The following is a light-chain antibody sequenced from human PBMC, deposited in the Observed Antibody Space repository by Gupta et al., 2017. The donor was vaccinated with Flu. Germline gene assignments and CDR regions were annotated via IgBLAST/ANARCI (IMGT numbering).Light chain of an antibody. V-gene: IGLV2-23*02. CDR2: EVT. CDR3: CSYGGGGKYV. J-gene: IGLJ1*01. Sequence: QSALAQPASVSGSPGQSITLSCTGGSSDVGSFNLVSWYQQHPGRAPKLMIYEVTKRPSGVSHRFSASKSGNTASLTISGLQAEDEADYYCCSYGGGGKYVFGTGTKVTVL. CDR1: SSDVGSFNL.